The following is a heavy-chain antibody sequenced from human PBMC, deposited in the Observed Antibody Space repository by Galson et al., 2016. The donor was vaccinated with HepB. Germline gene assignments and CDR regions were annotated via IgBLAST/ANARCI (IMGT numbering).Heavy chain of an antibody. V-gene: IGHV4-39*01. D-gene: IGHD3-16*01. J-gene: IGHJ4*02. CDR3: ASHKGWGYQNFDY. Sequence: ISNTIYCWGWIRQPPGKGLEWIGSIYHSGSSYYNPSLKSRVTISVDTSKNQFSLKLSSMTAADTAVYYCASHKGWGYQNFDYWGQGTLVTVSS. CDR2: IYHSGSS. CDR1: ISNTIYC.